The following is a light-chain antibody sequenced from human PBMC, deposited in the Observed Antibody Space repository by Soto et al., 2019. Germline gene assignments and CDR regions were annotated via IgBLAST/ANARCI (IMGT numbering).Light chain of an antibody. Sequence: EIVMTQSPATQSVSPGERATLSCRASQSVSSNLAWYQQKPGQAPRLLIYGASSRPTDIPARFSGSGSGTDFTLTISSLEPEDFALYYCQQRSNWPITFGQGTRLEIK. CDR2: GAS. CDR1: QSVSSN. V-gene: IGKV3-11*01. CDR3: QQRSNWPIT. J-gene: IGKJ5*01.